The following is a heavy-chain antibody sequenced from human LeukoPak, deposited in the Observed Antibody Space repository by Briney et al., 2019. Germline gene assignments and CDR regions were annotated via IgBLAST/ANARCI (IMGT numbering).Heavy chain of an antibody. D-gene: IGHD1-26*01. V-gene: IGHV1-69*13. CDR3: ARKLRLGGNWFDP. Sequence: SVKVPCKTSGGTFTSYGITWVRQAPGQGLEWMGKIIPISGTTNYAQKFQGRVTFTADESTSTAYMELSSLRSEDTALYYCARKLRLGGNWFDPWGQGTLVTVSS. CDR2: IIPISGTT. CDR1: GGTFTSYG. J-gene: IGHJ5*02.